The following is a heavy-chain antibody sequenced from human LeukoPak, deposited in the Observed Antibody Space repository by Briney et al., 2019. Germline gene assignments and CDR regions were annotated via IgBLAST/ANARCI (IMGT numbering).Heavy chain of an antibody. CDR1: GGSFSGYY. CDR2: INHSGST. J-gene: IGHJ6*03. D-gene: IGHD3-16*01. CDR3: ARETSQKGAHYMDV. V-gene: IGHV4-34*01. Sequence: SETLSLTCAVYGGSFSGYYWSWIRQPPGKGLEWIGEINHSGSTNYNPSLKSRVTISVDTSKNQFPLKLSSVTAADTAVYYCARETSQKGAHYMDVWGKGTTVTISS.